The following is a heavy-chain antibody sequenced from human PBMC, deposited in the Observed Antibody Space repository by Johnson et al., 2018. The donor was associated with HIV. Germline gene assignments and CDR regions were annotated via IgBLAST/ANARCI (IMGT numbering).Heavy chain of an antibody. V-gene: IGHV3-20*04. J-gene: IGHJ3*02. D-gene: IGHD3-22*01. CDR1: GFTFSSYD. Sequence: VQLVESGGGLVQPGGSLRLSCAASGFTFSSYDMHWVRQATGKGLEWVSGINWNGGSTGYADSVKGRFTISRDNAKNSLYLQMNSLRAEDTALYYCAREAPMTNDAFDIWGQGTMVTVSS. CDR3: AREAPMTNDAFDI. CDR2: INWNGGST.